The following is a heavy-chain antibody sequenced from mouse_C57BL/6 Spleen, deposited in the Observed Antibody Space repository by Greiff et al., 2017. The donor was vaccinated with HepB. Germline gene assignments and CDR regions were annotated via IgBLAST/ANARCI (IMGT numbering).Heavy chain of an antibody. J-gene: IGHJ2*01. CDR3: ARWDDGYLDY. CDR2: IYPRDGST. CDR1: GYTFTDHT. Sequence: LQESDAELVKPGASVKISCKVSGYTFTDHTIHWMKQRPEQGLEWIGYIYPRDGSTEYNEKFKGKATLTADKSSSTAYMQLNSLTSEDSAVYVCARWDDGYLDYWGQGTTLTVAS. D-gene: IGHD2-3*01. V-gene: IGHV1-78*01.